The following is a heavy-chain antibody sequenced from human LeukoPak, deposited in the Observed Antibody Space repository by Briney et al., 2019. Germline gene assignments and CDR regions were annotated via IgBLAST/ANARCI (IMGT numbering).Heavy chain of an antibody. CDR3: AKDIANAMIVVVNPLFDY. D-gene: IGHD3-22*01. V-gene: IGHV1-69*04. Sequence: ASVKVSCQVSGDNLSKFAVSWVRQAPGQGLEWMGRIIPILGIANYAQKFQGRVTITADKSTSTACMELSSLRSEDTAVYYCAKDIANAMIVVVNPLFDYWGQGTLVTVSS. CDR2: IIPILGIA. J-gene: IGHJ4*02. CDR1: GDNLSKFA.